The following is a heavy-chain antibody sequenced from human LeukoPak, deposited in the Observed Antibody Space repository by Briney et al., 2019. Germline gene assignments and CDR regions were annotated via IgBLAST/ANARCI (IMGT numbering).Heavy chain of an antibody. D-gene: IGHD1/OR15-1a*01. CDR3: ARGEHSVDS. J-gene: IGHJ4*02. CDR1: GGAIRSHY. Sequence: SETLSLTCTVSGGAIRSHYWNWIRQPAGKGLEWMGRIYSSGYTNDNPFLKSRITMSVDMSKNQFSLRLNSVTAADTAVYYCARGEHSVDSWGQGMLVTVSS. V-gene: IGHV4-4*07. CDR2: IYSSGYT.